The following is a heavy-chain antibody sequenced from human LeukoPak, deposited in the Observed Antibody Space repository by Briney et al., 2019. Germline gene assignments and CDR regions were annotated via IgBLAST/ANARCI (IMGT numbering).Heavy chain of an antibody. CDR3: ATLWIQLWPIKGFFDY. CDR2: ISYDGSNK. J-gene: IGHJ4*02. V-gene: IGHV3-30*03. CDR1: GVAFSAYG. D-gene: IGHD5-18*01. Sequence: GGSLRLSCAASGVAFSAYGMHWIRQAPGKGLEWVAMISYDGSNKYYADSVKGRFTISRDNSKNTLYLQMNSLRAEDTAVYYCATLWIQLWPIKGFFDYWGQGTLVTVSS.